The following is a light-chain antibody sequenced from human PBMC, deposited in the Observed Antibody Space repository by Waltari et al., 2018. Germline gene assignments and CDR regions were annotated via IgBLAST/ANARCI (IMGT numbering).Light chain of an antibody. V-gene: IGLV1-40*01. J-gene: IGLJ2*01. Sequence: QSVLTQAPSVSGAPGQTVTISCTGSSSNIGAAYDVHWYQQLPRTAPKLLSYGNNKRPSGVRERVSGSKSGTSASLAITGLRAEDEADYYCQSYDSSLSGVVFGGGTKLTVL. CDR3: QSYDSSLSGVV. CDR2: GNN. CDR1: SSNIGAAYD.